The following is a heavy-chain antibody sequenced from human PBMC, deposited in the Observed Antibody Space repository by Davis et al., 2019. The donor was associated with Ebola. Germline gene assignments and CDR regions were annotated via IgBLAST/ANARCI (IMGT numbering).Heavy chain of an antibody. CDR3: AKDRGVAAIYYFDS. CDR2: ISSNGGST. V-gene: IGHV3-64*02. J-gene: IGHJ4*02. D-gene: IGHD3-10*01. CDR1: GFTFSSYA. Sequence: PGGSLRLSCAASGFTFSSYAMHWVRQAPGKGLEYVSAISSNGGSTYYADSVKGRFTISRDNAKNSLYLQMNSLRAEDTALYYCAKDRGVAAIYYFDSWGQGTLVTVSS.